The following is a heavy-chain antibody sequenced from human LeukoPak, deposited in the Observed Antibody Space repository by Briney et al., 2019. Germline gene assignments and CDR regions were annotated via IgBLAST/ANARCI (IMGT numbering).Heavy chain of an antibody. D-gene: IGHD3-16*01. Sequence: ASVTVSCKASGYTFTSYDINWVRQATGQGLEWVGWMNPNSGNTGYAQKFQGRVTMTRNTSISTAYMELSSLRSEDTAVYYCARILLLWGQSSPLGYWGQGTLVTVSS. CDR2: MNPNSGNT. V-gene: IGHV1-8*01. CDR3: ARILLLWGQSSPLGY. CDR1: GYTFTSYD. J-gene: IGHJ4*02.